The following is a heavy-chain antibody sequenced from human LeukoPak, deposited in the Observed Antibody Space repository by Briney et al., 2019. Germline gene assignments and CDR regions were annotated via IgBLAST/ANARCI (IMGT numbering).Heavy chain of an antibody. V-gene: IGHV1-18*01. J-gene: IGHJ4*02. CDR3: ARGYDILTGYYVGSSQRDFDY. D-gene: IGHD3-9*01. CDR1: GYTFTIYG. Sequence: ASVKLSCNSSGYTFTIYGISLVRLAPGQGLEWKGLISAYNGNTNYAQKLQGRVTMTTDTSTSTAYMELRSLRSDDTAVYYCARGYDILTGYYVGSSQRDFDYWGQGTLVTVSS. CDR2: ISAYNGNT.